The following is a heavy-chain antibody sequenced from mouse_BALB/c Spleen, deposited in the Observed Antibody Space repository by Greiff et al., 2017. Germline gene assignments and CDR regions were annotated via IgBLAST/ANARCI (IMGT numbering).Heavy chain of an antibody. CDR2: IWAGGST. Sequence: VQLKESGPGLVAPSQSLSITCTVSGFSLTSYGVHWVRQPPGKGLEWLGVIWAGGSTNYNSAIMSRLSISKDNSKSQVFLKMNSLQTDDTAMYCCARDPYLGRGFAYWGQGTLGTVAA. D-gene: IGHD4-1*01. CDR1: GFSLTSYG. V-gene: IGHV2-9*02. CDR3: ARDPYLGRGFAY. J-gene: IGHJ3*01.